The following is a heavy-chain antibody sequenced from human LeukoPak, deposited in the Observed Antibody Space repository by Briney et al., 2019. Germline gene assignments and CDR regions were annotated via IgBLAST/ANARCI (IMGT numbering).Heavy chain of an antibody. V-gene: IGHV3-23*01. D-gene: IGHD2-8*01. CDR2: VSGSGGST. CDR1: GFTFSSYA. J-gene: IGHJ4*02. CDR3: ARCMGSSTYGSLAY. Sequence: GGSLRLSCAASGFTFSSYAMSWVRQAPGKGLEWVSDVSGSGGSTYYADSVKGRFTISRDNSKNTLYLQMNSLRAEDTAVYYCARCMGSSTYGSLAYWGQGTLVTVSS.